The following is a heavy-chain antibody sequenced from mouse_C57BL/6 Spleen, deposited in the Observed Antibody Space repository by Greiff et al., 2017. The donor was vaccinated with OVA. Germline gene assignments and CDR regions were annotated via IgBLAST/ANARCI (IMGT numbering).Heavy chain of an antibody. CDR1: GYAFSSSW. D-gene: IGHD1-1*01. CDR3: ARYASSLCY. CDR2: IYPGDGDT. Sequence: VQLQQSGPELVKPGASVKISCKASGYAFSSSWMNWVKQRPGKGLEWIGRIYPGDGDTNYNGKFKGKATLTADKSSSTAYMQLSSLTPLDSAVYFCARYASSLCYWGHGTPLTVSS. J-gene: IGHJ2*01. V-gene: IGHV1-82*01.